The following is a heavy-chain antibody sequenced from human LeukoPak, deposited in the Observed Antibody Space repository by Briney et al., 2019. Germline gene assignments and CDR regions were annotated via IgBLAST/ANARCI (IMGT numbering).Heavy chain of an antibody. D-gene: IGHD4-23*01. Sequence: ASVKVSCKASGYTFTSYAMHWVRQAPGQGLEWMGIINPGDGSTSYAQKFQGRVTMTRDTSTSTVYMELSSLRSDDTDTAVYFCARHELGGTSPFDYWGQGTLVTVSS. CDR1: GYTFTSYA. V-gene: IGHV1-46*01. J-gene: IGHJ4*02. CDR3: ARHELGGTSPFDY. CDR2: INPGDGST.